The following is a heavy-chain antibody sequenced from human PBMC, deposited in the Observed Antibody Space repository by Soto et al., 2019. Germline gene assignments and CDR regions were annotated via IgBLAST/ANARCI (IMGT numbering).Heavy chain of an antibody. V-gene: IGHV3-23*01. D-gene: IGHD3-3*01. CDR3: VKKNVVGRFLLGLDV. Sequence: VPLLQSGGGLIQPGGSLRLSCIASGFNFSAYVFNWGRQAPGQGLEWVSVISGSGVNSYYADSVTGRCTISRAIYPNTLFLDMTSLRADDTATYFCVKKNVVGRFLLGLDVWGQGNPVTVYS. J-gene: IGHJ6*02. CDR2: ISGSGVNS. CDR1: GFNFSAYV.